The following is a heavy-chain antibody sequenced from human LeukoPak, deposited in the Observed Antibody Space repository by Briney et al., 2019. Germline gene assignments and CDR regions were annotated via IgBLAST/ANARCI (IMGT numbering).Heavy chain of an antibody. CDR3: ARTPSISIIVVVPDV. V-gene: IGHV3-7*01. CDR2: IKQDGSEK. Sequence: ETLSLTCAVSGGSISSSNWWSWVRQAPGKGLEWVANIKQDGSEKYYVDSVKGRFTISRDNAKNSLYLQMNSLRAEDTAVYYCARTPSISIIVVVPDVWGKGTTVTVSS. J-gene: IGHJ6*04. D-gene: IGHD3-22*01. CDR1: GSISSSNW.